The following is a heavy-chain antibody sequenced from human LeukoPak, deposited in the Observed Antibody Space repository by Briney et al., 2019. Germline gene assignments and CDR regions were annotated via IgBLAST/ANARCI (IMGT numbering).Heavy chain of an antibody. CDR1: GGSFSGYY. CDR2: INHSGST. J-gene: IGHJ2*01. D-gene: IGHD2-21*02. V-gene: IGHV4-34*01. CDR3: ARDAYCGGDCYYFDL. Sequence: PSETLSLTCAVYGGSFSGYYWSWIRQPPGKGLEWIGEINHSGSTNYNPSLKSRVTISVDTSKNQFSLRLSSVTAADTAVYYCARDAYCGGDCYYFDLWGRGTLVTVSS.